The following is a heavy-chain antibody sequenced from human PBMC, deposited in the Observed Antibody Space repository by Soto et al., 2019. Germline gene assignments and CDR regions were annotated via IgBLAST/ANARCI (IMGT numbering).Heavy chain of an antibody. J-gene: IGHJ6*02. D-gene: IGHD1-26*01. CDR3: AREVKVGATSPWMDV. Sequence: VQLMQSGAEVKKPGASVKVSCKASGYTFTTYGISWVRQAPGQGLEWMGWISAYNGNANYAQKLQDRVTMTTDTSTSTAYMELRSLRSDDTGAYYCAREVKVGATSPWMDVLGQGTTVTVSS. CDR1: GYTFTTYG. V-gene: IGHV1-18*01. CDR2: ISAYNGNA.